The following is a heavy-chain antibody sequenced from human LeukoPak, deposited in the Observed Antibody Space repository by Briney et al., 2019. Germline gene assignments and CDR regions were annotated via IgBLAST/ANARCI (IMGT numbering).Heavy chain of an antibody. CDR2: ISTSGGST. Sequence: GSPRLSCAASGFTFSSYAMSWIRQAPGKGLEWVSGISTSGGSTYYTDSVKGRFTISRDNSKNTLYLQMNSLRADDTAVYYCAKPVYGSGSPDYWGQGTLVTVSS. CDR1: GFTFSSYA. D-gene: IGHD3-10*01. J-gene: IGHJ4*02. CDR3: AKPVYGSGSPDY. V-gene: IGHV3-23*01.